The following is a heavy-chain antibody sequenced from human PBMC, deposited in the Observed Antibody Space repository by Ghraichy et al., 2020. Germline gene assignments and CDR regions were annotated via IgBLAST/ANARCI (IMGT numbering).Heavy chain of an antibody. CDR1: GFTFSTYS. D-gene: IGHD6-6*01. CDR2: ITSSSSTI. V-gene: IGHV3-48*02. J-gene: IGHJ3*02. CDR3: AREYSSSSGRAFDI. Sequence: GGSLRLSCSASGFTFSTYSMNWVRQVPGKGLEWVTYITSSSSTIYYADSVKGRFTISRDNAKNSLYLQMNSLRDEDTAVYYCAREYSSSSGRAFDIWGQGIMVTVSS.